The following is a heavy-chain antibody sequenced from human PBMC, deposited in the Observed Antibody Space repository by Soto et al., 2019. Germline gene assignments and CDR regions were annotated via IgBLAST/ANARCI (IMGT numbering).Heavy chain of an antibody. J-gene: IGHJ4*02. CDR2: IYPSGGST. Sequence: ASLKFSCRASGYTFTNYYMHCVRQAPGQGLEWMGIIYPSGGSTRNAQKFQGRVTMTRDTSTSTVYMELSSLRSEDTAVYYCARDFSGPMDYWGRGTLVTVSS. CDR3: ARDFSGPMDY. CDR1: GYTFTNYY. D-gene: IGHD3-10*01. V-gene: IGHV1-46*01.